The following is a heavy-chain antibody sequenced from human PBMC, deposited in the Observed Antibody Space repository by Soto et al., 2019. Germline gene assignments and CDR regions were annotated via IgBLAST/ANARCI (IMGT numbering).Heavy chain of an antibody. CDR3: AKDTQDKEPRGAFDI. J-gene: IGHJ3*02. Sequence: PGGSLRLSCAASGFTFSSYGMSWVRQAPGERFECVSAISGSGSSTYYADSVKGLFTLSRHNTKNPLYLQMNSLRADDTAGYCCAKDTQDKEPRGAFDIWGQGTMVPVSS. V-gene: IGHV3-23*01. CDR1: GFTFSSYG. CDR2: ISGSGSST.